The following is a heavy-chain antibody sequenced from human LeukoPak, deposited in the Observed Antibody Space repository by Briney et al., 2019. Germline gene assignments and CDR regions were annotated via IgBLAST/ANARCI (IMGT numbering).Heavy chain of an antibody. D-gene: IGHD1-1*01. Sequence: GGSLRLSCVASGFTFSSYWMSWVRQAPGKGLEWVAHIKEDESDEYYVDSVSGRFTASRDNAKNSVNLQMNSLRVEDTAVYYCARWRGRQSEFDYWGQGTLVTVSS. J-gene: IGHJ4*02. V-gene: IGHV3-7*01. CDR2: IKEDESDE. CDR1: GFTFSSYW. CDR3: ARWRGRQSEFDY.